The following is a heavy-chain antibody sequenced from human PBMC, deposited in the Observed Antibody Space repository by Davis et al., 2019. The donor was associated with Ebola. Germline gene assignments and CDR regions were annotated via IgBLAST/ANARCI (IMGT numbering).Heavy chain of an antibody. CDR3: AKDKNYDFWSGYPQDAFDI. CDR2: ISGSGGST. V-gene: IGHV3-23*01. D-gene: IGHD3-3*01. CDR1: GFTFSSYA. J-gene: IGHJ3*02. Sequence: GESLKISCAASGFTFSSYAMSWVRQAPGKGLEWVSAISGSGGSTYYADSVKGRFTISRDNSKNTLYLQMNSLRAEDTAIYYSAKDKNYDFWSGYPQDAFDIWGQGTMVTVSS.